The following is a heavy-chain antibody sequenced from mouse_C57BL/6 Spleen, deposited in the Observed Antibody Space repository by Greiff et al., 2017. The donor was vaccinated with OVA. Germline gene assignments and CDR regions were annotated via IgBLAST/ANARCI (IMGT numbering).Heavy chain of an antibody. CDR2: IDPSDSET. D-gene: IGHD1-1*01. Sequence: VQLQQSGAELVRPGSSVKLSCKASGYTFTSYWMHWVKQRPIQGLEWIGNIDPSDSETHYNQKFKDKATLTVDKSSSTAYMQLSSLTSEDSAVYYCAKGGFYYGSSYIYAMDYWGQGTSVTVSS. CDR1: GYTFTSYW. V-gene: IGHV1-52*01. J-gene: IGHJ4*01. CDR3: AKGGFYYGSSYIYAMDY.